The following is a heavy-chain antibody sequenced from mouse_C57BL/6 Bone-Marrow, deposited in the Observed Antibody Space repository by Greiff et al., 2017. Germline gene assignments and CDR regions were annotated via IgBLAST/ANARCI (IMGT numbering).Heavy chain of an antibody. D-gene: IGHD2-2*01. V-gene: IGHV5-6*01. CDR2: ISSGGSYT. J-gene: IGHJ2*01. CDR1: GFTFSSYG. CDR3: ARRGMVKGYFDY. Sequence: EVQGVESGGDLVKPGGSLKLSCAASGFTFSSYGMSWVRQTPDKRLEWVATISSGGSYTYYPDSVKGRFTISRDNAKNTLYLQMSSLKSEDTAMYYCARRGMVKGYFDYWGQGTTLTVSS.